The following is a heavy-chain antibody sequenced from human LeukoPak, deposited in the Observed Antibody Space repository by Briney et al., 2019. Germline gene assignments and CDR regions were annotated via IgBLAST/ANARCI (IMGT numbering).Heavy chain of an antibody. CDR2: MNPNSGNT. CDR1: GYTFTSYD. Sequence: ASVKVSCKASGYTFTSYDINWVRQATGQGLEWMGWMNPNSGNTGYAQKFQGRVTITRDTSISTAYMELSRLRSDDTAVYYCARVLTTVTRRGAFDIWGQGTMVTVSS. D-gene: IGHD4-17*01. J-gene: IGHJ3*02. V-gene: IGHV1-8*01. CDR3: ARVLTTVTRRGAFDI.